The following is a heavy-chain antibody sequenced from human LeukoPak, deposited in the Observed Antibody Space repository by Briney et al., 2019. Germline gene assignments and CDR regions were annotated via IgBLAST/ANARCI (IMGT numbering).Heavy chain of an antibody. D-gene: IGHD2-15*01. CDR3: ARGPYCSGGSCPTSYFQH. V-gene: IGHV3-33*08. CDR2: IWYDGSNK. Sequence: PGGSLRLSCAVSGFTFSSYGMHWVRQAPGKGLEWVAVIWYDGSNKYYADSVKGRFTISRDNSKNTLYLQMNSLRAEDTAVYYCARGPYCSGGSCPTSYFQHWGQGTLVTVSS. CDR1: GFTFSSYG. J-gene: IGHJ1*01.